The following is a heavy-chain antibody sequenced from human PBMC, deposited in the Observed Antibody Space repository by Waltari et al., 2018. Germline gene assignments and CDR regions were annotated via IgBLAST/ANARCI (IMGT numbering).Heavy chain of an antibody. CDR2: IYTSGST. D-gene: IGHD6-19*01. V-gene: IGHV4-61*09. Sequence: QVQLQESGPGLVKPSQTLSLTCTVSGGSISSGSYYWSWIRQPAGKGLEWIGYIYTSGSTNYNPSLKSRVTISVDTSKNQFSLKLGSVTAADTAVYYCARSKWLPFDYWGQGTLVTVSS. CDR1: GGSISSGSYY. J-gene: IGHJ4*02. CDR3: ARSKWLPFDY.